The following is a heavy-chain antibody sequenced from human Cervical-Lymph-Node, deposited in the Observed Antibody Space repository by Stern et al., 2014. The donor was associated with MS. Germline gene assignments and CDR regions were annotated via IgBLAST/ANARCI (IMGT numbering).Heavy chain of an antibody. CDR1: GFSLNTSGMC. V-gene: IGHV2-70*01. J-gene: IGHJ4*02. D-gene: IGHD5-18*01. Sequence: QITLKESGPALVKPTQTLTLTCTFSGFSLNTSGMCVSWIRQPPGKALEXLALIHWDDDKYYSTSLKTRLTISKDTSKNQVVLTMTNMDPVDTATYYCARSPLLNGYIHGFDYWGQGTLVTVSS. CDR3: ARSPLLNGYIHGFDY. CDR2: IHWDDDK.